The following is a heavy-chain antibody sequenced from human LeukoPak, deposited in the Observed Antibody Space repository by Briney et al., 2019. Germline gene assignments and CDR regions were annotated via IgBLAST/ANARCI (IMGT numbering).Heavy chain of an antibody. CDR3: GGMTALGYKGVDY. V-gene: IGHV3-48*01. CDR2: ISSSSSTV. J-gene: IGHJ4*02. CDR1: GFTFSSYC. Sequence: AGGSLRLSCAASGFTFSSYCMSWVRQAPGKGLEWVSYISSSSSTVYYADSVTGRFTISRDNAKNSLYLQMNSLRAEDTAVYNCGGMTALGYKGVDYWGRGTLVTVSS. D-gene: IGHD1-14*01.